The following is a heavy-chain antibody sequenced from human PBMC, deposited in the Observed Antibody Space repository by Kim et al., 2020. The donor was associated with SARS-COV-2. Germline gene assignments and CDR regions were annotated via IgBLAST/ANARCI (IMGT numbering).Heavy chain of an antibody. V-gene: IGHV3-7*01. J-gene: IGHJ4*02. Sequence: GGSLRLSCAASGFTFSSYWMSWVRQAPGKGLEWVANIKQDGSEKYYVDSVKGRFTISRDNAKNSLYLQMNSLRAEDTAVYYCARDRYSGSYYARFDYWGQGTLVTVSS. D-gene: IGHD1-26*01. CDR2: IKQDGSEK. CDR1: GFTFSSYW. CDR3: ARDRYSGSYYARFDY.